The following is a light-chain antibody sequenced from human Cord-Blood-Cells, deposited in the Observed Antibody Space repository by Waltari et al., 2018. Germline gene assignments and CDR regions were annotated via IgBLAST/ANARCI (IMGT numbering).Light chain of an antibody. CDR2: DAS. V-gene: IGKV3-11*01. CDR3: QKRSNWPIT. J-gene: IGKJ5*01. CDR1: QSVSSS. Sequence: EIVLTQSPATLSLSPGERATLSCRASQSVSSSLAWYKQKPGQAPRLLIYDASNRATGIPARFSGSGSGIDFTFTISSLEPEYFAVYYCQKRSNWPITFGQGTRLEIK.